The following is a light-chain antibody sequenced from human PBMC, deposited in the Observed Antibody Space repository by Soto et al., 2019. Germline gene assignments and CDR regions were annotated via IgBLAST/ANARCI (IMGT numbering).Light chain of an antibody. CDR3: QQSFRTPYT. J-gene: IGKJ2*01. Sequence: DIQMTQSPSSLSASVGDRVTITCRASQTINKNLNWYQQKPGQAPNLLIYSASDFQSGVPSRFSGSGSGTEFPLTSSGLQPEDFATYYCQQSFRTPYTFGQGTDLEI. CDR1: QTINKN. CDR2: SAS. V-gene: IGKV1-39*01.